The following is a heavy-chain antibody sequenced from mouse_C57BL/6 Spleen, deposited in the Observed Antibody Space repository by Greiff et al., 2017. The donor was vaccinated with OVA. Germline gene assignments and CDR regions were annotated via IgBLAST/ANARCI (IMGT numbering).Heavy chain of an antibody. CDR2: IYPSDSET. Sequence: QVQLKQPGAELVRPGSSVKLSCKASGYTFTSYWMDWVKQRPGQGLEWIGNIYPSDSETHYNQKFKDKATLTVDKSSSTAYMQLSSLTSEDSAVYYCARGGGYEGYAMDYWGQGTSVTVSS. J-gene: IGHJ4*01. CDR1: GYTFTSYW. D-gene: IGHD2-2*01. V-gene: IGHV1-61*01. CDR3: ARGGGYEGYAMDY.